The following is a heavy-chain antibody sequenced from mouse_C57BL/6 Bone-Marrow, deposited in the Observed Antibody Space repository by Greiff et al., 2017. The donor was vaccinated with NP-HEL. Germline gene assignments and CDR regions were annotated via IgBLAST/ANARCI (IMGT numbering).Heavy chain of an antibody. D-gene: IGHD1-1*01. Sequence: VKLVESGPELVKPGASVKISCKASGYAFSSSWMNWVKQRPGKGLEWIGRIYPGDGDTNYNGKFKGKATLTADKSSSTAYMQLSSLTSEDSAVYFCARSYYGSLAMDYWGQGTSVTVSS. CDR1: GYAFSSSW. J-gene: IGHJ4*01. V-gene: IGHV1-82*01. CDR2: IYPGDGDT. CDR3: ARSYYGSLAMDY.